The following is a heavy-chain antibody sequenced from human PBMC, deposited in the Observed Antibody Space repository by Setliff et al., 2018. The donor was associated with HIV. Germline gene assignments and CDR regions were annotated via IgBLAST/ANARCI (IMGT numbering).Heavy chain of an antibody. CDR1: GYTFTSSA. J-gene: IGHJ4*02. CDR2: IHACNGKT. V-gene: IGHV1-3*01. D-gene: IGHD3-16*02. CDR3: ARGPFRAHPLAGYPDY. Sequence: ASVKVSCKASGYTFTSSAMHWVRQAPGQRLEWMECIHACNGKTKYSQKLQDIVTITTDTPANTAYLELTSLRSEDTAVYYGARGPFRAHPLAGYPDYWGQGTLVTVSS.